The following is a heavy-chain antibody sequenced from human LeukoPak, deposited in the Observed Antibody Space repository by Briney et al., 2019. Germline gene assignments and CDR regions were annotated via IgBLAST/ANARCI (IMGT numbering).Heavy chain of an antibody. CDR1: GGSLTSYF. CDR3: AGVGATTITFDY. D-gene: IGHD1-26*01. V-gene: IGHV4-59*04. J-gene: IGHJ4*02. CDR2: IYHSGST. Sequence: SETLSLTCTVSGGSLTSYFWSWIRQPPGKGLEWIGSIYHSGSTYYDPSLKSRVTISVDTSKNQFTLKLSSVTAADTAVYYCAGVGATTITFDYWGQGTLVTVSS.